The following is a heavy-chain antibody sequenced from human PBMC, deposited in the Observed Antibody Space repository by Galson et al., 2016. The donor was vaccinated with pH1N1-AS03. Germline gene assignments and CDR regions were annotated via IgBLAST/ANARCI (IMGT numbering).Heavy chain of an antibody. D-gene: IGHD6-13*01. CDR1: GGSISGYT. J-gene: IGHJ3*02. CDR2: IYYSGSI. CDR3: ARHPEGGSTWYMSRTAFDI. V-gene: IGHV4-59*08. Sequence: SLTCTVSGGSISGYTWSWIRQPPGKGLEWIGYIYYSGSINYNPSLRSRVTISVDTSKNQFSLKVTSVTAADTALYYCARHPEGGSTWYMSRTAFDIWGQGTMVTVSS.